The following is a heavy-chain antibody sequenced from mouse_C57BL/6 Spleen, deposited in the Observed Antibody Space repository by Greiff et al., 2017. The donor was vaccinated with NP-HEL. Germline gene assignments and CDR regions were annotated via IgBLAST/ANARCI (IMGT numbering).Heavy chain of an antibody. D-gene: IGHD4-1*01. CDR2: IHPNSGST. J-gene: IGHJ2*01. CDR1: GYTFTSYW. V-gene: IGHV1-64*01. CDR3: ARDLGRRNFDY. Sequence: QVQLQQSGAELVKPGASVKLSCKASGYTFTSYWMHWVKQRPGQGLEWIGMIHPNSGSTNYNEKFKSKATLTVDKSSSTAYMQLSSLTSEDSAVYYCARDLGRRNFDYWGQGTTLTVSS.